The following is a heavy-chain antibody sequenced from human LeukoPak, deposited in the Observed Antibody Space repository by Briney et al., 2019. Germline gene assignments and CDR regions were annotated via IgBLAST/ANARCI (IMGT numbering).Heavy chain of an antibody. CDR1: GFTFSSSS. Sequence: GGSLRLSCAASGFTFSSSSMNWVRQAPGKGLEWISYISSSSGSKYYADSVRGRFTISRDNSKNTLYLQMNSLRAEDTAVYYCARCQDANTGDAFDIWGQGTMVTVSS. V-gene: IGHV3-48*01. CDR2: ISSSSGSK. J-gene: IGHJ3*02. D-gene: IGHD2/OR15-2a*01. CDR3: ARCQDANTGDAFDI.